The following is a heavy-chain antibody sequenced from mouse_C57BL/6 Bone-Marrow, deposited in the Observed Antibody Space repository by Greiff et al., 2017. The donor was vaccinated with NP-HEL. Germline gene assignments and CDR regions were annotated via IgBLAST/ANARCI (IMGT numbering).Heavy chain of an antibody. CDR1: GFTFSSYA. J-gene: IGHJ1*03. V-gene: IGHV5-4*01. CDR2: ISDGGSYT. CDR3: ARDARGVYYGNYWYFDV. D-gene: IGHD2-1*01. Sequence: EVKLMESGGGLVKPGGSLKLSCAASGFTFSSYAMSWVRQTPEKRLEWVATISDGGSYTYYPDNVKGRFTISRDNAKNNLYRQMRHLKSEDTAMYYCARDARGVYYGNYWYFDVWGTGTTVTVSS.